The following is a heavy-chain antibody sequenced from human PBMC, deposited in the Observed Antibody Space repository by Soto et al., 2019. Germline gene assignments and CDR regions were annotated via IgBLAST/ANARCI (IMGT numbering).Heavy chain of an antibody. J-gene: IGHJ3*01. Sequence: QVQLVESGGGLVQPGTSLRLSGAVSGFSFRTYGFHWVRQPPGKGLQWVAVISPKGHSDSVEGRFTISRDNSKDTLYLQMNNLRAEDTAVYYCARDDAFANENAFDLWGQGTNVTVSS. D-gene: IGHD1-1*01. CDR1: GFSFRTYG. CDR3: ARDDAFANENAFDL. CDR2: ISPK. V-gene: IGHV3-33*01.